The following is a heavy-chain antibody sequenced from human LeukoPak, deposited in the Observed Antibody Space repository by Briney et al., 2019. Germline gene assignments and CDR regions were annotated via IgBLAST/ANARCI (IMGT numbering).Heavy chain of an antibody. CDR2: IYYSGST. CDR1: GGSISSSSYY. J-gene: IGHJ5*02. Sequence: SETLSLTCTVSGGSISSSSYYWGWIRQPPGRGLEWIGSIYYSGSTYYNPSLKSRVTISVDTSKNQFSLKLSSVTAADTAVYYCARHQPGMDYDILTGYPRVWFDPWGQGTLVTVSS. D-gene: IGHD3-9*01. V-gene: IGHV4-39*01. CDR3: ARHQPGMDYDILTGYPRVWFDP.